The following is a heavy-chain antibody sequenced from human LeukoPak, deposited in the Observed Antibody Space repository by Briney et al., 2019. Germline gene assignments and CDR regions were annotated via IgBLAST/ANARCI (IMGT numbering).Heavy chain of an antibody. Sequence: SETLSLTCTVSGRSISSGIYDWSWIRQPAGRGLEYIGRIYASGSTNYNPSLKSRVTISVDTSKNQFSLKLTSVTAADTAVYYCARGDSVSTGYYYMDVWGKGTTVTVSS. CDR3: ARGDSVSTGYYYMDV. J-gene: IGHJ6*03. V-gene: IGHV4-61*02. D-gene: IGHD3-9*01. CDR2: IYASGST. CDR1: GRSISSGIYD.